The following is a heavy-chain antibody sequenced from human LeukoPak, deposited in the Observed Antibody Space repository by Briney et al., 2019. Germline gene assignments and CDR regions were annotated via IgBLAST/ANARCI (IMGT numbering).Heavy chain of an antibody. Sequence: SETLSLTCTVSGGSISTTAHYWGWIRQPPGKGLEWIASIYSNGITYYSSSLKSRVTTFLDTSKNQFFLTLTSVTAADTAVYYCARAQVDYNNGPGSQGYYSYGMDVWGQGTTVTVSS. D-gene: IGHD4-11*01. CDR2: IYSNGIT. CDR1: GGSISTTAHY. CDR3: ARAQVDYNNGPGSQGYYSYGMDV. J-gene: IGHJ6*02. V-gene: IGHV4-39*01.